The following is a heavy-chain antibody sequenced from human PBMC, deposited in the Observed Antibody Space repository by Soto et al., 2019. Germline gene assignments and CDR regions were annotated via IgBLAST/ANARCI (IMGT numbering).Heavy chain of an antibody. V-gene: IGHV1-3*01. CDR2: INGGNGNT. D-gene: IGHD1-7*01. CDR3: ARRVTGTLDP. Sequence: ASVKVSCKASGNTVPNYAIHWVRQAPGQRLEWMGWINGGNGNTYYSEHFQGRVTITADESTSTAYMELSSLRSEDTAVYYCARRVTGTLDPWGQGTLVTVSS. J-gene: IGHJ5*02. CDR1: GNTVPNYA.